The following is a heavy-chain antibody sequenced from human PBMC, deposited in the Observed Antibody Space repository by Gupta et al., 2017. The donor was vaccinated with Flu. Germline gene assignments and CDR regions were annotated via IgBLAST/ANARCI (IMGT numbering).Heavy chain of an antibody. Sequence: RINSDGSSTSYADSVKGRFTISRDNAKNTLYLQMNSLRAEDTAVYYCAREMSKTGIRFGGQGTLVTVS. D-gene: IGHD3-16*01. J-gene: IGHJ4*02. CDR3: AREMSKTGIRF. CDR2: INSDGSST. V-gene: IGHV3-74*01.